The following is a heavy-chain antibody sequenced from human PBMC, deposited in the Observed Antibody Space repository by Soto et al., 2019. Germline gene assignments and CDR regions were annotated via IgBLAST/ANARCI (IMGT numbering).Heavy chain of an antibody. Sequence: SVKVSCKASGGTFSSYTISWVRQAPGQGLEWMGRIIPILGIANYAQKFQGRVTITADKSTSTAYMELSSVTAEDTAVYYCARDKGVAGQGYYYYYYGMDVWGQGTTVTVSS. CDR1: GGTFSSYT. CDR2: IIPILGIA. J-gene: IGHJ6*02. V-gene: IGHV1-69*04. D-gene: IGHD6-19*01. CDR3: ARDKGVAGQGYYYYYYGMDV.